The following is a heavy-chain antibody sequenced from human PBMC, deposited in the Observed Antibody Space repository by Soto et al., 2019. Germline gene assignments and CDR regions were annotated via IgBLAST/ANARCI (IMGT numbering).Heavy chain of an antibody. CDR3: ARGKRMVRGVILGGEYNWFDP. J-gene: IGHJ5*02. CDR1: GYTFTSYG. D-gene: IGHD3-10*01. V-gene: IGHV1-18*01. Sequence: ASVKVSCKASGYTFTSYGISWVRQAPGQGLEWMGWISAYNGNTNYAQKLQGRVTMTTDTSTSTAYMELRSLRSDDTAVYYCARGKRMVRGVILGGEYNWFDPWGQGTLVTVSS. CDR2: ISAYNGNT.